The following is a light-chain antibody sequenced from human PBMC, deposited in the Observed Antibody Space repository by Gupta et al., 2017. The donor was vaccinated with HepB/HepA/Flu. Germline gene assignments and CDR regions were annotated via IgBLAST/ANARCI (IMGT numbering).Light chain of an antibody. V-gene: IGKV1-39*01. CDR2: AAS. CDR1: QSISSY. Sequence: DIQMTQSPSSLSASVGDRVTITCRASQSISSYLNWYQQKPGKAPELLIYAASTLQTGAPSRFSGSGSGTDFTLTVSRLQPEDFATYYCQETDDTPRTFGGGTKVEIK. CDR3: QETDDTPRT. J-gene: IGKJ4*01.